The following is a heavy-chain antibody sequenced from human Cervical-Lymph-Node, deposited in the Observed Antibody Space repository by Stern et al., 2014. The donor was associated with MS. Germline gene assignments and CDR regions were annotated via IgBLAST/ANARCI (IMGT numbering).Heavy chain of an antibody. CDR3: ARKEASEYYYGTDV. Sequence: QVQLQESGPGLVKPSQTLSLTCTVSGGSITSSYYWSWLRQPPGMGLWWIGHIHYTGVAYYNPSLNGRVSMSVDTSKNRFSLQLAFVTAKDTAVYYCARKEASEYYYGTDVWGQGTTVTVSS. J-gene: IGHJ6*02. V-gene: IGHV4-30-4*01. CDR1: GGSITSSYY. CDR2: IHYTGVA.